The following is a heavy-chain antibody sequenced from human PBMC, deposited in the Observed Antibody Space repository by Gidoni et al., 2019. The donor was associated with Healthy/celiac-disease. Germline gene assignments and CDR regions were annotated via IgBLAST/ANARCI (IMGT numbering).Heavy chain of an antibody. CDR1: GFTFSSYS. CDR2: ISSSSSYI. J-gene: IGHJ4*02. Sequence: EVQLVESGGGLVKPGGSLRLSCAASGFTFSSYSMNWVRQAPGKGLEWVSSISSSSSYIYYADSVKGRFTISRDNAKNSLYLQMNSLRAEDTAVYYCASSVLLWFGRGGGWGQGTLVTVSS. V-gene: IGHV3-21*01. D-gene: IGHD3-10*01. CDR3: ASSVLLWFGRGGG.